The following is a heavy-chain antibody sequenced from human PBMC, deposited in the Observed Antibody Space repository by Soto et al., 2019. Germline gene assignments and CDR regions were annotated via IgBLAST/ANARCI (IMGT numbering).Heavy chain of an antibody. CDR2: IIPIFGTA. V-gene: IGHV1-69*06. D-gene: IGHD4-17*01. CDR1: GGTFSSYA. CDR3: ARTDDYGDLDY. Sequence: VASVKVSCKASGGTFSSYAISWVRQAPGQGLEWMGGIIPIFGTANYAQKFQGRVTITADKSTSTAYMGLSSLRSEDTAVYYCARTDDYGDLDYWGQGTLVTVSS. J-gene: IGHJ4*02.